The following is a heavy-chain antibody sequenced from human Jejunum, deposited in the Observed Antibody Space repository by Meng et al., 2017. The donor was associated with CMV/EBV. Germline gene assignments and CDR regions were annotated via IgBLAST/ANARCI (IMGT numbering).Heavy chain of an antibody. CDR1: GASLRNNYY. V-gene: IGHV4-59*01. CDR2: IYYSGTT. CDR3: ARGSRASGGDFDY. D-gene: IGHD2-21*01. J-gene: IGHJ4*02. Sequence: VSGASLRNNYYWSWIRQSPGKGLEWIGNIYYSGTTNHNPSLKSRVIILIDTSNKQFSLKLGSVTTADAAVYYCARGSRASGGDFDYWGRGTLVTVSS.